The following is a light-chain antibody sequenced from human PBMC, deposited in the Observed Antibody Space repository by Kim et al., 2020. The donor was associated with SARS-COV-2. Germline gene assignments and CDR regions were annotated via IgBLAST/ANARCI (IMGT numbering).Light chain of an antibody. V-gene: IGKV3-20*01. CDR1: QSVGTPY. CDR2: GAS. J-gene: IGKJ5*01. Sequence: EIVLTQSPGTLSLSPGEGATLSCRASQSVGTPYFAWYQQQPGPPLRLLIYGASSRAIVIPDMFSGSGSATFFPLTISILDPEDVGLYYCQQYGSSPPITFGQGTRLEIK. CDR3: QQYGSSPPIT.